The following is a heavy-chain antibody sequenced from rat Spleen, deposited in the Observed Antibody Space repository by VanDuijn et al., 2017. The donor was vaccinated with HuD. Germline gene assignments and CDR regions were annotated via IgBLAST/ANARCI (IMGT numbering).Heavy chain of an antibody. CDR2: ISTGGGNT. J-gene: IGHJ3*01. CDR3: TTYSDYATSPFAY. D-gene: IGHD1-6*01. V-gene: IGHV5S13*01. CDR1: RSTFTNYR. Sequence: EVQLVGPGGGLVQPGRSLKLSCVASRSTFTNYRMTGIRQAPTKGLGWVASISTGGGNTYYRDSVKGRFTISIDNAKNTLYLQMGSLRSEDTATYYCTTYSDYATSPFAYWGRGALVTVSS.